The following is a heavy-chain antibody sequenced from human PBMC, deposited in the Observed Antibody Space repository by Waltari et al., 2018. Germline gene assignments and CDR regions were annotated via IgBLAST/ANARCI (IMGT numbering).Heavy chain of an antibody. J-gene: IGHJ4*02. V-gene: IGHV1-24*01. CDR2: FDPEDGKT. CDR1: GYTLTELS. CDR3: ATRRGWELRKREFDY. Sequence: QVQLVQSGAEVKKPGASVKVSCKVSGYTLTELSMHWVRQAPGKGLEWMGGFDPEDGKTIYEQKFQGRVTMTEETSTDPAYMELSSLRSEDTAVYYWATRRGWELRKREFDYWGQGTLVTVSS. D-gene: IGHD1-26*01.